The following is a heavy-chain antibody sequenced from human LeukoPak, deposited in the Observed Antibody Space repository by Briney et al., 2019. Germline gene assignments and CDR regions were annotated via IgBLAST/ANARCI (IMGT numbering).Heavy chain of an antibody. V-gene: IGHV3-23*01. CDR1: GFTFSSYD. Sequence: PGGSLRLSCAASGFTFSSYDLSWVRQAPGKGLEWVAGISGSGGSTDHADSVKGRFTISRDNSKNTLYLQMNSLRAEDTAVYYCAKDRQLVGTTPSNFDYWGQGTLVTVSS. J-gene: IGHJ4*02. D-gene: IGHD1-26*01. CDR3: AKDRQLVGTTPSNFDY. CDR2: ISGSGGST.